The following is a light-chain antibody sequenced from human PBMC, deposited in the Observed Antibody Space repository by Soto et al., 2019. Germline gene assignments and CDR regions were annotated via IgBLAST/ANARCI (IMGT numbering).Light chain of an antibody. CDR2: EDI. CDR3: CSYAGSSSYV. J-gene: IGLJ1*01. Sequence: QSVLTQPASVSGSPGQSITISCTGTSSVVGSYSLVSWYQHHPGKAPQLMIYEDIKRPSGVSNRFSGSKSGNTASLTISGLQAEDEADYYCCSYAGSSSYVFGTGTKATVL. CDR1: SSVVGSYSL. V-gene: IGLV2-23*01.